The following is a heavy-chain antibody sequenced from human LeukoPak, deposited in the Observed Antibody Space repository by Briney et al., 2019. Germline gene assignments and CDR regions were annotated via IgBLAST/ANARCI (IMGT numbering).Heavy chain of an antibody. Sequence: PGGSLRLSCAASGFTFSSYAMSWVRQAPGKGLEWVSAISGGGGSTYYADSVKGRFTISRDNSKNTLYLQMNSLRAEDTAVYYCASARLSGSYQPNFDYWGQGTLVTVSS. D-gene: IGHD3-10*01. CDR1: GFTFSSYA. J-gene: IGHJ4*02. CDR3: ASARLSGSYQPNFDY. V-gene: IGHV3-23*01. CDR2: ISGGGGST.